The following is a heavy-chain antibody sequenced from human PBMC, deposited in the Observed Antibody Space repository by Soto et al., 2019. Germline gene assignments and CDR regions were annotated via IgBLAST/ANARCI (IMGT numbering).Heavy chain of an antibody. Sequence: SETLSLTCTVSGGSISSYYWSWIRQPPGKGLECIGYIYYSGSTNYNPSLKSRVTISVDTSKNQFSLKLSSVTAADTSVYYCARGYRKNSSGYYYYFDYWGQGTLVTVSS. CDR2: IYYSGST. D-gene: IGHD3-22*01. CDR3: ARGYRKNSSGYYYYFDY. CDR1: GGSISSYY. V-gene: IGHV4-59*01. J-gene: IGHJ4*02.